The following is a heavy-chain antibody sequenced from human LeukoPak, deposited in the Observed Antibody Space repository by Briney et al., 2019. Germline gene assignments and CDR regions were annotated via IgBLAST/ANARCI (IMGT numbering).Heavy chain of an antibody. J-gene: IGHJ3*02. Sequence: GGSLRLSCAVSGFIFSSYWMSWIRQAPGKGLEWVANIKEDGSVTHYVDSVKGRFTISRDNAKNSLFLQMNSLRVEDTAMYFCAYSYGYAFDIWGQGTMVTVSS. CDR1: GFIFSSYW. V-gene: IGHV3-7*05. CDR2: IKEDGSVT. CDR3: AYSYGYAFDI. D-gene: IGHD5-18*01.